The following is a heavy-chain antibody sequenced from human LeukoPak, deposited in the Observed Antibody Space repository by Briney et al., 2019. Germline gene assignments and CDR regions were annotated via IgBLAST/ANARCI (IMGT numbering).Heavy chain of an antibody. CDR3: ARKDFWSGQTTETDAFDI. Sequence: SETLSLTCTVSGGSISSGGYYWSWIRQHPGKGLEWIGYIYYSGSTNYNPSLKSRVTISVDTSKNQFSLKLSSVTAADTAVYYCARKDFWSGQTTETDAFDIWGQGTMVTVSS. CDR1: GGSISSGGYY. D-gene: IGHD3-3*01. V-gene: IGHV4-61*08. J-gene: IGHJ3*02. CDR2: IYYSGST.